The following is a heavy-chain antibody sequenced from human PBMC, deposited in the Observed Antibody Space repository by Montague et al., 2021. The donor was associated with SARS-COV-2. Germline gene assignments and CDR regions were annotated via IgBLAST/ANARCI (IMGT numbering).Heavy chain of an antibody. CDR2: IYYSGST. V-gene: IGHV4-39*01. D-gene: IGHD3-10*01. CDR3: ARREDYYGSGSYLN. Sequence: SETLSLTCTVSGGSISSSSYYWGWIRQPPGKGLEWIGSIYYSGSTYYNPSLKSRVTISVDTSKNQFSLKLSSVTAADTAVYYCARREDYYGSGSYLNWGQGTLVTVSS. CDR1: GGSISSSSYY. J-gene: IGHJ4*02.